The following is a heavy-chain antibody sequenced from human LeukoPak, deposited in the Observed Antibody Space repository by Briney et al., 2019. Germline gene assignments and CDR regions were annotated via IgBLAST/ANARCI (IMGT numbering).Heavy chain of an antibody. V-gene: IGHV3-7*01. CDR2: IKQDGSEK. Sequence: GGSLRLSCAASGFTFSSYAMSWVRQAPGKGLEWVANIKQDGSEKNYVDSVKGRFTISRDNAKKSLYLEMNSLRGEDTAVYYCAKDEGRPEYWGQGTLVTVSS. CDR3: AKDEGRPEY. CDR1: GFTFSSYA. J-gene: IGHJ4*02.